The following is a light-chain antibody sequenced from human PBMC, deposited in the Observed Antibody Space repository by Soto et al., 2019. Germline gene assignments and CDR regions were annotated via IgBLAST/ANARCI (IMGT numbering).Light chain of an antibody. CDR2: EVS. V-gene: IGLV2-14*01. J-gene: IGLJ1*01. CDR3: SSYTGSNTRYV. CDR1: SSNIGSTY. Sequence: QSVLPQPPAVSAAPGQMVTISCSGTSSNIGSTYVSWYQQHPGKTPKLMIYEVSNRPSGVSNRFSGSKSGNTASLTISGLQAEDEADYYCSSYTGSNTRYVFGTGTKLTVL.